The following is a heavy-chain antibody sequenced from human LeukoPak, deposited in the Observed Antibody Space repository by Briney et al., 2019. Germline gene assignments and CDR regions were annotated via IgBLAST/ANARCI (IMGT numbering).Heavy chain of an antibody. J-gene: IGHJ2*01. D-gene: IGHD3-3*01. Sequence: GGSLRLFCAASGFTFSDYYMSWIRQAPGKGLEWVSYISSSGSTIYYADSVKGRLTISRDNAKNSLYLQMNSLRAEDTAVYYCARSGDFWSGYYWGTYWYFDLWGRGTLVTVSS. CDR2: ISSSGSTI. CDR1: GFTFSDYY. CDR3: ARSGDFWSGYYWGTYWYFDL. V-gene: IGHV3-11*01.